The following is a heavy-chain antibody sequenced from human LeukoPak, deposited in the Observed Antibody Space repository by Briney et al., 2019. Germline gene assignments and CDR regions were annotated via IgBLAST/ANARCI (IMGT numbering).Heavy chain of an antibody. CDR3: ASGAYCGGDCSSSDAFDI. CDR1: GYTFTSYG. D-gene: IGHD2-21*01. Sequence: ASMKVSCKASGYTFTSYGVSWVRQAPGQGPEWMGWISAYNGNTNYAQNLQGRVTITTDTSTTTAYLELRSLRSDDTAVYYCASGAYCGGDCSSSDAFDIWGQGTMVTVSS. V-gene: IGHV1-18*01. CDR2: ISAYNGNT. J-gene: IGHJ3*02.